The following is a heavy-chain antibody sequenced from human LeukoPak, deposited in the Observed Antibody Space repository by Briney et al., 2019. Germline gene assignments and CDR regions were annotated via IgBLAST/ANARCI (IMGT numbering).Heavy chain of an antibody. CDR3: ARLADYDRSGYFDY. CDR1: GFTFSSYG. J-gene: IGHJ4*02. CDR2: ISSSSSYI. Sequence: GGSLRLSCAASGFTFSSYGMSWVRQAPGKGLEWVSSISSSSSYIYYADSVKGRFTISRDNAENSLYLQMNSLRGEDTAVYYCARLADYDRSGYFDYWGQGTLVTVSS. V-gene: IGHV3-21*06. D-gene: IGHD3-22*01.